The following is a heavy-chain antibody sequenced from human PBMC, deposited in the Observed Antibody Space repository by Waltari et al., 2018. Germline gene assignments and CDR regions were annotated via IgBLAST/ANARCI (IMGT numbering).Heavy chain of an antibody. CDR1: GFSLSTSAVG. V-gene: IGHV2-5*01. CDR3: AHSYYYDSSGMGAFDI. J-gene: IGHJ3*02. Sequence: QITLKESGPTLVKPTQPLTLTCTFSGFSLSTSAVGGGWIRPPPGKALEWLALIYWNDDKRYSPSLKSRLIIRKDTSKNQVVLTLTNMDPVDTGTYYCAHSYYYDSSGMGAFDIWGQGTMVTVSS. D-gene: IGHD3-22*01. CDR2: IYWNDDK.